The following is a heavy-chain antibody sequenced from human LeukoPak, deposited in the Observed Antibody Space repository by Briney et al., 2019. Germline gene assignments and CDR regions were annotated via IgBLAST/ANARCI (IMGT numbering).Heavy chain of an antibody. CDR1: GYTFIGYY. V-gene: IGHV1-2*06. J-gene: IGHJ4*02. D-gene: IGHD3-22*01. CDR2: INPNSGGT. CDR3: ARGLDTYYFDSSGYYHGDY. Sequence: ASLKVSCKASGYTFIGYYIHWVRQAPGQGLEWMGRINPNSGGTNYVQRFQGRVTMTRDTSISTAYMELSRLRSDDTAVYYCARGLDTYYFDSSGYYHGDYWGQGTLVTVSS.